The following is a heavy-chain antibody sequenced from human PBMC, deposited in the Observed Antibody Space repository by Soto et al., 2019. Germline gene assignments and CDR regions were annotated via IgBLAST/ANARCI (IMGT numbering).Heavy chain of an antibody. CDR3: AKAVGAAAGPYYFDY. D-gene: IGHD6-13*01. V-gene: IGHV3-23*01. J-gene: IGHJ4*02. CDR2: ISDSGGST. Sequence: EVQLLESGGGLVQPGGSLRLSCAASGFTFSTYAMSWVRQAPGKGLEWVSIISDSGGSTNYADSVKGRFTISRDNSKNTLYLQMNSLRADDTAGYYCAKAVGAAAGPYYFDYWGQGTLVTVSS. CDR1: GFTFSTYA.